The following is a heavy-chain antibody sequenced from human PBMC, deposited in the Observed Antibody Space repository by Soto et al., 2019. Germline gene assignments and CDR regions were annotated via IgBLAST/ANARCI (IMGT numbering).Heavy chain of an antibody. CDR2: ISYDGKQT. Sequence: PGGSLRLSCGAPGVTFKDLGMHWVRQTPGKGLEWVAVISYDGKQTYYADSVKGRFTISKDKSKRTLYLQMDSLRVDDTAVYYCARDGWGSNCYFEIWGRGTLVTVSS. J-gene: IGHJ2*01. V-gene: IGHV3-30*03. D-gene: IGHD3-16*01. CDR1: GVTFKDLG. CDR3: ARDGWGSNCYFEI.